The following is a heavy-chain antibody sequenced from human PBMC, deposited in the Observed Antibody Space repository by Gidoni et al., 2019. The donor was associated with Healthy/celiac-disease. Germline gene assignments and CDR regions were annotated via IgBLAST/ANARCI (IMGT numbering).Heavy chain of an antibody. CDR1: GYSISSGYL. Sequence: QVQLQESGLGLLKPSDTLFLTRTVPGYSISSGYLWGWIRPPPGKGVEWIGGIYHSGRTYYNPSLQSRVTISVDTSKNQFSLKLGSVTAADTAVYYCAREGQLVHYWGQGTLVTVSS. D-gene: IGHD6-13*01. J-gene: IGHJ4*02. CDR3: AREGQLVHY. CDR2: IYHSGRT. V-gene: IGHV4-38-2*02.